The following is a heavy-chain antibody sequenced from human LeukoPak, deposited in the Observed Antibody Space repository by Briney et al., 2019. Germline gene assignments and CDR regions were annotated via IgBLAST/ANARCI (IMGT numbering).Heavy chain of an antibody. CDR2: ISSSTSYI. Sequence: SGGSLRLSCAASGFTFSSYSMNWIRQAPGKGLESVSSISSSTSYIYYADSVKGRFTISKDNAKNSLYLQMNSLRAEDTAVYYCARAGGSTVSHSDYWGQGTLVTVSS. D-gene: IGHD4-17*01. V-gene: IGHV3-21*01. CDR3: ARAGGSTVSHSDY. J-gene: IGHJ4*02. CDR1: GFTFSSYS.